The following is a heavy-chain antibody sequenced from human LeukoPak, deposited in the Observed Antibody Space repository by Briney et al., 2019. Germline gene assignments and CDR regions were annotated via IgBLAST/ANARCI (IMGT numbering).Heavy chain of an antibody. J-gene: IGHJ5*02. CDR1: GFTVSSYA. Sequence: GGSLRLSCAASGFTVSSYAMSWVRLAPGKGLEWVSGVRGIGDSTYYADSVKGRFTVSRDNSRNTLYLQMNSLRPEDTAVYYCAKDGPTAIPSWFDPWGQGTLVTVSS. CDR2: VRGIGDST. V-gene: IGHV3-23*01. D-gene: IGHD2-21*02. CDR3: AKDGPTAIPSWFDP.